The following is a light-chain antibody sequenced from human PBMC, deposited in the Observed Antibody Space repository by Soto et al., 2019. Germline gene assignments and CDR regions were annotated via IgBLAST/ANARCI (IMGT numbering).Light chain of an antibody. CDR1: QSVSNSN. CDR2: AAS. V-gene: IGKV3-20*01. CDR3: QHYGSPRGT. J-gene: IGKJ1*01. Sequence: EIVLTQSPGTLSLSPGEGVALSCRASQSVSNSNLAWYQQKPGQAPRLLVYAASSRATGIPVRFSGSGSGTDFTLTISRLEPEDFAIYYCQHYGSPRGTFGQGPKVEIK.